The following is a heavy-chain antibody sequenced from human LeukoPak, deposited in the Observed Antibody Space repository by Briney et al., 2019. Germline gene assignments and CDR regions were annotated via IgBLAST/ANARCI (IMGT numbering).Heavy chain of an antibody. CDR1: GFTFSRYW. D-gene: IGHD6-19*01. CDR3: ARTFDRGWHFDF. J-gene: IGHJ4*02. V-gene: IGHV3-53*01. CDR2: ISSGGGT. Sequence: GGSLRLSCAASGFTFSRYWMNWVRQAPGKGLQCVAIISSGGGTSYADSVKGRSTVSRDNSKNTMFLQMNSLRAEDTAVYYCARTFDRGWHFDFWGQGTLVTVSA.